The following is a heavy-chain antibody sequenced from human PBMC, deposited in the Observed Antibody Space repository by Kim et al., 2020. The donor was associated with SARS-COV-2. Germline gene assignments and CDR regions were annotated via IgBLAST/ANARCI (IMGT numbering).Heavy chain of an antibody. D-gene: IGHD1-26*01. Sequence: GVSLRLSCAASGFTFSSYWMHWVRQAPGKGLVWVSRINSDGSSTSYADSVKGRFTISRDNAKNTLYLQMNSLRAEDTAVYYCAREGRMGATHSYFDYWGQGTLVTVSS. CDR2: INSDGSST. CDR3: AREGRMGATHSYFDY. J-gene: IGHJ4*02. CDR1: GFTFSSYW. V-gene: IGHV3-74*01.